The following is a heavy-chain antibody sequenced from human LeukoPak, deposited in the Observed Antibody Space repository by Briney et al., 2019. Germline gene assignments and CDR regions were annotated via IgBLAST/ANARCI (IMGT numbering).Heavy chain of an antibody. CDR2: INPNSGGT. V-gene: IGHV1-2*02. D-gene: IGHD6-13*01. J-gene: IGHJ4*02. Sequence: ASVKVSCKASGYTFTDYYMHWVRQAPGQGLEWMGWINPNSGGTNYAQKFQGRVTMTRDTSISTAYMELSRLRSDDTAVFYCAREEVIAATGPTLDYWGQGALVTVSS. CDR1: GYTFTDYY. CDR3: AREEVIAATGPTLDY.